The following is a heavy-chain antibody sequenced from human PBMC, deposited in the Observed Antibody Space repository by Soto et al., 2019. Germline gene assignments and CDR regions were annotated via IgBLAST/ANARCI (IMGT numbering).Heavy chain of an antibody. Sequence: QITLKESGPTLVKPTQTLTLACTFSGFSLSTRGVGVCWIRQPPGTAMEWLALIYWDDDKRYSPSLKSRLTITKDTPKNQVVLTMTIMDPVDTATYYCADRGVVAGEDWFDPWGQGTLVTVSS. CDR2: IYWDDDK. J-gene: IGHJ5*02. CDR3: ADRGVVAGEDWFDP. V-gene: IGHV2-5*02. D-gene: IGHD6-19*01. CDR1: GFSLSTRGVG.